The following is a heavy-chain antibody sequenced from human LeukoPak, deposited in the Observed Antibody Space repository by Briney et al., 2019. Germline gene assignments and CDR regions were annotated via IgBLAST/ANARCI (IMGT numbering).Heavy chain of an antibody. Sequence: SVKVSCKASGYTFTSYGISWVRQAPGQGLEWMGGIIPIFGTATYAHKFQDRVTITSDESTSTAYLELSSLRSEDTAVYYCARADIVGAPWASGYWGQGSLVSVSS. J-gene: IGHJ4*02. CDR2: IIPIFGTA. CDR1: GYTFTSYG. V-gene: IGHV1-69*13. D-gene: IGHD1-26*01. CDR3: ARADIVGAPWASGY.